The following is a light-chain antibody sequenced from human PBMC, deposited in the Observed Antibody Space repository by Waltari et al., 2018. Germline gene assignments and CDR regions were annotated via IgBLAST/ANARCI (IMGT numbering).Light chain of an antibody. CDR1: QAVPLNY. CDR2: DAS. CDR3: QQYATSPRT. J-gene: IGKJ4*01. V-gene: IGKV3-20*01. Sequence: EIVLTQSPGTLSLPPGERATLSCRASQAVPLNYLAWYQHTPGQAPRLLIYDASNRATGIPDRFSGSESGTDFTLTIRRLEPEDFAVYYCQQYATSPRTFGGGTKVEIK.